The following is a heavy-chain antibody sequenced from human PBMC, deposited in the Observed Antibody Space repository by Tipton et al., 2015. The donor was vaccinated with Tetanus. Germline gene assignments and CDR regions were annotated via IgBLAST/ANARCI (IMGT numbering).Heavy chain of an antibody. D-gene: IGHD2-15*01. CDR2: IFYAGNA. Sequence: TLSLTCTVSGDSISSTDHYWAWIRQRPGKGLEWIGSIFYAGNANYNPSLKSRVSMSIDTSKRQFSLRLTSVSASDSAIYYCAREYCRYSYHGWDAWGQGTTVTVS. CDR1: GDSISSTDHY. V-gene: IGHV4-39*02. J-gene: IGHJ6*02. CDR3: AREYCRYSYHGWDA.